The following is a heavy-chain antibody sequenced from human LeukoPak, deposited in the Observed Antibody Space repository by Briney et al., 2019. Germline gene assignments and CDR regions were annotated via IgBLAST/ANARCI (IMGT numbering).Heavy chain of an antibody. CDR2: ISGSGGST. CDR3: AKDSYSSGWYYYYYYMDV. V-gene: IGHV3-23*01. J-gene: IGHJ6*03. Sequence: GGSLRLSCAASGFTFSSYAMSWVRQAPGKGLEWVSAISGSGGSTYYADSVKGRFTISRDNSKNTLYLQMNSLRAEDTAGYYCAKDSYSSGWYYYYYYMDVWGKGTTVTVSS. CDR1: GFTFSSYA. D-gene: IGHD6-19*01.